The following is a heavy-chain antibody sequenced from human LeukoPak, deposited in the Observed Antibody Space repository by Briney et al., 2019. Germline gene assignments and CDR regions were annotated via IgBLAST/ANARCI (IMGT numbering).Heavy chain of an antibody. CDR2: MYHSGST. Sequence: KPAVPLSLTCAVSGRFISRSNWWSWARQPPGEGLGWIGEMYHSGSTNYNPSLKSRVTILVDKAKNQFSLLLSSVTAADTAVYYCARYVRLPRRAFDIWGQGTMVTVSS. D-gene: IGHD5-18*01. CDR3: ARYVRLPRRAFDI. V-gene: IGHV4-4*02. J-gene: IGHJ3*02. CDR1: GRFISRSNW.